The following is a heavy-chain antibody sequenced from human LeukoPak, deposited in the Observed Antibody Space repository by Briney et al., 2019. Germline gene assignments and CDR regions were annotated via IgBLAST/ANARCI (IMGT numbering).Heavy chain of an antibody. V-gene: IGHV4-59*08. CDR2: IYYSGRT. CDR3: ARQGVEYYYDSSGCDY. J-gene: IGHJ4*02. D-gene: IGHD3-22*01. Sequence: SENLSLTCTVSGDSISNYYWSWIRQPPGKGLEWIGNIYYSGRTNYNTSLKSRVTISVDTSKNHFSLKLSSVTAADTAVYYCARQGVEYYYDSSGCDYWGQGTLVTVCS. CDR1: GDSISNYY.